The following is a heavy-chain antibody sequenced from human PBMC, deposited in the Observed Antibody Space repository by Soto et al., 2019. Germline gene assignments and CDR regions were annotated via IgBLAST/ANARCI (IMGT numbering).Heavy chain of an antibody. CDR2: IYYSGST. J-gene: IGHJ3*02. CDR3: ARDNIAVAGDAFDI. CDR1: GVSISSYY. D-gene: IGHD6-19*01. Sequence: KLSETLSLTCSVSGVSISSYYWSWIRQPPGKGLEWIGYIYYSGSTNYNPSLKSRVTISGDTSKSQFSLKLSSVTAADTAVYYCARDNIAVAGDAFDIWGQGTMVTVSS. V-gene: IGHV4-59*01.